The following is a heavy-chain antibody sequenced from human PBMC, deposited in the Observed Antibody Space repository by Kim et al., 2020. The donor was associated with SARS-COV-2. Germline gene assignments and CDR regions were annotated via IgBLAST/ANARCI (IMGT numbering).Heavy chain of an antibody. CDR3: ARGTIVVVGGNGFGS. CDR1: GDSIRSSASY. CDR2: IYFGGST. J-gene: IGHJ5*01. V-gene: IGHV4-39*07. D-gene: IGHD2-21*01. Sequence: SETLSLTCTVSGDSIRSSASYWGWIRQPPGKGLEWIGTIYFGGSTYYNPSVKSRVTISIDTSKNQFSLTLSSLTTADTAVYHCARGTIVVVGGNGFGSWG.